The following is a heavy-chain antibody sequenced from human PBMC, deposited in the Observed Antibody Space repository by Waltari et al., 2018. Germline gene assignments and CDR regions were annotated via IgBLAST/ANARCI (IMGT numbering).Heavy chain of an antibody. J-gene: IGHJ6*02. CDR1: GFSFSTYG. Sequence: EVQVLESGGDLVQPGGSLRLSCAASGFSFSTYGMSWVRQGPGKGMGWVSGMHNDGSRTYYVDSVKGRLTISRDNSKNTMSLQMNSLRAEDTAIYYCVKGIWTSAASYYAGLDVWGQGTTVTVSS. CDR3: VKGIWTSAASYYAGLDV. V-gene: IGHV3-23*03. D-gene: IGHD3-22*01. CDR2: MHNDGSRT.